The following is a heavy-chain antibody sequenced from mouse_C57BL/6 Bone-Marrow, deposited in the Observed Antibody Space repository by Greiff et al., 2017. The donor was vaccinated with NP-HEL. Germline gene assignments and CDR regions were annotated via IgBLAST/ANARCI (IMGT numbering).Heavy chain of an antibody. Sequence: EVQGVESGGDLVKPGGSLKLSCAASGFTFSSYGMSWVRQTPDKRLEWVATISSGGSYTYYPDSVKGRFTISRDNAKNTLYLQMSSLKSEDTAMYYCARQDGSSYCWYFDVWGTGTTVTVSS. J-gene: IGHJ1*03. CDR2: ISSGGSYT. V-gene: IGHV5-6*01. CDR3: ARQDGSSYCWYFDV. CDR1: GFTFSSYG. D-gene: IGHD1-1*01.